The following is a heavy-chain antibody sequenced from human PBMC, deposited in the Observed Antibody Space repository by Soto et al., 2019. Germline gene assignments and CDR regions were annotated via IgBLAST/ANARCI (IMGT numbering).Heavy chain of an antibody. J-gene: IGHJ4*02. V-gene: IGHV1-18*01. Sequence: ASVKVSCKASGYTFTSYGISWVRQAPGQGLEWMGWISAYNGNTNYAQKLQGRFTISRDNSKNTLYLQMNSLRAEDTAVYYCFTLEPGFDYWGQGTLVTVSS. CDR3: FTLEPGFDY. D-gene: IGHD1-1*01. CDR1: GYTFTSYG. CDR2: ISAYNGNT.